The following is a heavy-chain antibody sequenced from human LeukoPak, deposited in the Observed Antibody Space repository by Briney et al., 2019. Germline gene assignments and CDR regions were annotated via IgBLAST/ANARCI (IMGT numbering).Heavy chain of an antibody. CDR1: GGSTSSYY. V-gene: IGHV4-59*08. CDR3: ARHGLLFYDFWSGYTNPYYFDY. CDR2: IHYSGST. D-gene: IGHD3-3*01. Sequence: PSETLSLTCIVSGGSTSSYYWSWIRQPPGKGLEWIGYIHYSGSTNYNPSLKSRVTILVDMSKNQFSLKLSSVTAADTAVYYCARHGLLFYDFWSGYTNPYYFDYWGQGTLVTVSS. J-gene: IGHJ4*02.